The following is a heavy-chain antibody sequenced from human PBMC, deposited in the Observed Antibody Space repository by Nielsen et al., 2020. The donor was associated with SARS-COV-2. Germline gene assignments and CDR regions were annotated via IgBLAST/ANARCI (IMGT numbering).Heavy chain of an antibody. CDR2: IYYSGST. CDR3: ARQSLAHDAFDI. J-gene: IGHJ3*02. V-gene: IGHV4-31*03. CDR1: GGSISSGGYY. Sequence: SETLSLTCTVSGGSISSGGYYWSWIRQHPGKGLEWIGYIYYSGSTYYNPSLKSRVTISVDTSKNQFSLKLSPVTAADTAVYYCARQSLAHDAFDIWGQGTMVTVSS.